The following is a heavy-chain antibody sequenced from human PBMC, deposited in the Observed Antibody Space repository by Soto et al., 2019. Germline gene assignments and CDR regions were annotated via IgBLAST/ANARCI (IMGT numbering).Heavy chain of an antibody. CDR3: AREEAYNGWYSFDL. Sequence: GGSLRLSCATSGFTFSSYWIHWVRQAPGKGLEWVSRINSDGSSTMYADSVKGRFTISRDNAKNRLHLQMNSLRDEDTAIYYCAREEAYNGWYSFDLWGQGKVVTVSS. CDR1: GFTFSSYW. CDR2: INSDGSST. J-gene: IGHJ3*01. D-gene: IGHD6-19*01. V-gene: IGHV3-74*03.